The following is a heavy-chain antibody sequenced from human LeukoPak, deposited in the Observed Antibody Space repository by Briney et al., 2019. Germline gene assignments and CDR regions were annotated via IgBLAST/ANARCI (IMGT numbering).Heavy chain of an antibody. V-gene: IGHV4-59*08. CDR1: GGSISRYY. J-gene: IGHJ4*02. CDR3: AYSSSWYHFDY. D-gene: IGHD6-13*01. CDR2: IYYSGST. Sequence: SETLSLTCTVSGGSISRYYWSWIRQPPGKGLEWMGYIYYSGSTNYNPSLKSRVTISVDPSKNQFSLKLSSVTAADTAVYYFAYSSSWYHFDYWGQGTLVTVSS.